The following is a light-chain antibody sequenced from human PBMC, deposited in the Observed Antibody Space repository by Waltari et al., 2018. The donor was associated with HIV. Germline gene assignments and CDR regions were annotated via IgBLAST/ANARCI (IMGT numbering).Light chain of an antibody. CDR3: YSATDDYRVV. V-gene: IGLV3-27*01. Sequence: SYELTQPSSVSVSPGQTARITCSGDVLAKKKHARWFQQKSGQAPLVVIYKDTERPSEIPERFSGSSSGTTVTLTINGAQVEDEADYYCYSATDDYRVVFGGGTQLTVL. J-gene: IGLJ2*01. CDR2: KDT. CDR1: VLAKKKH.